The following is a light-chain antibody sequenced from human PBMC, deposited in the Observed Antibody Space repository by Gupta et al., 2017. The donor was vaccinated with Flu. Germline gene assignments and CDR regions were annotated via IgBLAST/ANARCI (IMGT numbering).Light chain of an antibody. Sequence: SLGERATINCKASQSWGDKYNNSNDLDWYQQKPGQPPKLLIYRASTRADGVPDSFSGSGSGTDFSLSISSRQAEDVAVYSCQQGYSCLVTFGQGTKVEI. J-gene: IGKJ1*01. CDR2: RAS. CDR1: QSWGDKYNNSND. V-gene: IGKV4-1*01. CDR3: QQGYSCLVT.